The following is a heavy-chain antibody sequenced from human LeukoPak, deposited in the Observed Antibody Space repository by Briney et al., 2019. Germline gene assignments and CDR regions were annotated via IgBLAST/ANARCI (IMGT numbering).Heavy chain of an antibody. Sequence: SETLSLTCTVSGGSISSYYWSWIRQPPGKGLEWIGYIYYSGSTNYNPSLKSRVTISVDTSKNQLSLKLSSVTAADTAVYYCARRATVGAFDYWGQGTLVTVSS. CDR2: IYYSGST. J-gene: IGHJ4*02. CDR3: ARRATVGAFDY. D-gene: IGHD4-11*01. CDR1: GGSISSYY. V-gene: IGHV4-59*01.